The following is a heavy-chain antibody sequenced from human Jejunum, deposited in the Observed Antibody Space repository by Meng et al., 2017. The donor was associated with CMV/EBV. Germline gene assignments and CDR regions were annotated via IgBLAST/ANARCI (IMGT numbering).Heavy chain of an antibody. CDR2: IRYDGSDE. CDR3: AKLLSSDLDF. CDR1: GFAFSTYA. J-gene: IGHJ4*02. D-gene: IGHD6-25*01. Sequence: QVHRVGSGGGVVQPGGSLRLSCAASGFAFSTYAMHWVRQAPGKGLEWVAFIRYDGSDEYYADSVRGRFTISRDNSKNTLFLQMNSLRPEDTAVYYCAKLLSSDLDFWGQGTLVTVSS. V-gene: IGHV3-30*02.